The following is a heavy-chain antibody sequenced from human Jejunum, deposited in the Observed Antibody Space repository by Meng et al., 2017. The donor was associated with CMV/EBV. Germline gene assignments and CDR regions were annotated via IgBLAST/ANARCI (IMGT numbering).Heavy chain of an antibody. CDR1: GGTIGSYY. J-gene: IGHJ5*02. Sequence: VKLQESGPGRVKPPEPLPPPCTLSGGTIGSYYWSWIRQPAGKGLEWIGRIYTNGNTNHNPSLKSRVTMSIDTSKNQFSLKLTSVTAADTAVYYCARDAPPNNSGWFDPWGQGTLVTVSS. V-gene: IGHV4-4*07. D-gene: IGHD1-1*01. CDR2: IYTNGNT. CDR3: ARDAPPNNSGWFDP.